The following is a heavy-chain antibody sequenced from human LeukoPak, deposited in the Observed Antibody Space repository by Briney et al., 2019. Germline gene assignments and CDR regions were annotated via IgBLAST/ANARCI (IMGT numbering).Heavy chain of an antibody. CDR3: ARYYDPPVGDAFDI. Sequence: GGPLRLSCAATGFRFGSDWMSWVRQAPGKGLEWVANINPDGSEKYYVDSVKGRFTISRDNGKNSLYLQLNSLRAEDTAVYYCARYYDPPVGDAFDIWGQGTMVTVSS. V-gene: IGHV3-7*01. CDR1: GFRFGSDW. D-gene: IGHD3-16*01. CDR2: INPDGSEK. J-gene: IGHJ3*02.